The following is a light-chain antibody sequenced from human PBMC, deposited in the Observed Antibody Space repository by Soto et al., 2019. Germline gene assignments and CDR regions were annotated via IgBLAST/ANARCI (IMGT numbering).Light chain of an antibody. J-gene: IGKJ1*01. CDR3: QHYNSYSEA. V-gene: IGKV3-20*01. Sequence: EIVLTQSPGTLSLSPGERATFSCRASQSVSNNYLAWYQQKPGQAPRLLIYGASNRATGIPDRFSGSGSGTEFTLTISSLQPDDFATYYCQHYNSYSEAFGQGTKVDIK. CDR2: GAS. CDR1: QSVSNNY.